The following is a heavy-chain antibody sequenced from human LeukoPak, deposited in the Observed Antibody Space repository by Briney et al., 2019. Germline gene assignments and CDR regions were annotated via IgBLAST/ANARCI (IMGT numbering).Heavy chain of an antibody. V-gene: IGHV3-48*01. D-gene: IGHD4-11*01. Sequence: HPGGSLRLSCAASGFTFSSYSMNWVRQAPGKGLEWVSYISSSSSTIYYADSVKGRFTISRDNAKNSLYLQMNSLRAEDTAVHYCASEGTTVIQSYWGQGTLVTVSS. CDR3: ASEGTTVIQSY. J-gene: IGHJ4*02. CDR2: ISSSSSTI. CDR1: GFTFSSYS.